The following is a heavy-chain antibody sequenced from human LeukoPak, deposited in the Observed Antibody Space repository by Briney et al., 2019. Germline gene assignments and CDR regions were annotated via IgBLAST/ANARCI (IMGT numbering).Heavy chain of an antibody. CDR2: IYYSGST. J-gene: IGHJ3*02. CDR3: ARHDDYDILTGPGAFDI. CDR1: GGSISSYY. Sequence: SETLSLTCTVSGGSISSYYWSWIRQPPGKGLEWIGYIYYSGSTNYNPSLKSRVTISVDTSKNQFSLKLSFVTAADTAVYYCARHDDYDILTGPGAFDIWGQGAMVTVSS. D-gene: IGHD3-9*01. V-gene: IGHV4-59*01.